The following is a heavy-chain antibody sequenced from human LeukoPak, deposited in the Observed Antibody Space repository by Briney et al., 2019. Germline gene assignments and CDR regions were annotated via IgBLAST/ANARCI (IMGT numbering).Heavy chain of an antibody. CDR2: ISGSGGST. CDR3: AKVSYDYVWGSYRPRTYYFDY. V-gene: IGHV3-23*01. CDR1: GFTFSSYA. J-gene: IGHJ4*02. D-gene: IGHD3-16*02. Sequence: PGGSLRLSCAASGFTFSSYAMSWVRQAPGKGLEWVSAISGSGGSTYYADSVKGRFTISRDNSKNTLYLQMNSLRAEDTAVYYCAKVSYDYVWGSYRPRTYYFDYRGQGTLVTVSS.